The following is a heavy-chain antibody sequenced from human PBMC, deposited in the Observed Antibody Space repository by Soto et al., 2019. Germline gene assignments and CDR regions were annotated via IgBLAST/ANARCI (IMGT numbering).Heavy chain of an antibody. CDR3: ARLGYYDFWSGYKRDDAFDI. J-gene: IGHJ3*02. V-gene: IGHV4-39*01. D-gene: IGHD3-3*01. Sequence: SATLSLTCTVSGGSISSSSYYWGWIRQPPGKGLEWIGSIYYSGSTYYNPSLKSRVTISVDTSKNQFSLKLGSVTAADTAVYYCARLGYYDFWSGYKRDDAFDIWGQGTMVTVSS. CDR1: GGSISSSSYY. CDR2: IYYSGST.